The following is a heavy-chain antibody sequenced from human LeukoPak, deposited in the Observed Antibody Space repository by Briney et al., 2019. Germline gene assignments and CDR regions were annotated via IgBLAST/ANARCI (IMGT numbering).Heavy chain of an antibody. CDR1: GYTFTGYY. V-gene: IGHV1-2*02. CDR3: ARVRSGSLDDGSGPNGFDP. Sequence: SVKVSCKASGYTFTGYYMHWVRQAPGQGLEWMGWINPNSGGTNYAPKFQGRVTMTRDTSISTAYRELSRLSCDDTAVYYCARVRSGSLDDGSGPNGFDPWGQGTLVSVSS. CDR2: INPNSGGT. J-gene: IGHJ5*02. D-gene: IGHD3-22*01.